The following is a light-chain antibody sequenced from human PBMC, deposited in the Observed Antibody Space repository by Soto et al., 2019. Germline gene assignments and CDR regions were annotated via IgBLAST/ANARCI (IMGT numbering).Light chain of an antibody. CDR2: QAS. CDR3: QHDNCPPWT. V-gene: IGKV1-5*03. CDR1: QSISTS. Sequence: DIQMTQSPFTLSASVGERATISCRASQSISTSLAWYHQKAGSAPKLLIYQASTIQTGVPSRFSGGGSGTEFTLTISSLQPEYVANYYYQHDNCPPWTFGQGTKVEIK. J-gene: IGKJ1*01.